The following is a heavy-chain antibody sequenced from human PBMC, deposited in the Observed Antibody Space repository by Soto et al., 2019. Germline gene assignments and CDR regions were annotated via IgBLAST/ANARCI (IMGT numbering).Heavy chain of an antibody. CDR2: IYPGDSDT. CDR1: GYSFSNFW. D-gene: IGHD3-22*01. CDR3: ARLQYYYDSSGYYYDGMDV. J-gene: IGHJ6*02. V-gene: IGHV5-51*01. Sequence: GESLKISCKGSGYSFSNFWIGWVRQMPGKGLEWMGIIYPGDSDTRYSPSFRGQVTISADKSISTAYLQWSSLKASDTAMYYCARLQYYYDSSGYYYDGMDVWGQGTTVTVSS.